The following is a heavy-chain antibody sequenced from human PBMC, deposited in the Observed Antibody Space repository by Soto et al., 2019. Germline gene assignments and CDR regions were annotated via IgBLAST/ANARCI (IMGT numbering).Heavy chain of an antibody. D-gene: IGHD3-3*02. CDR1: GGTFSTSA. J-gene: IGHJ6*02. Sequence: QVQLVQSGAEVKKPGSSVKVSCKASGGTFSTSAISWVRQAPGQGLEWVGGIMPVFATPDYAQKFQGRVTITADESTTTAYLELTSLRTGDTAVYYCARDKDRQQLGGNYYYILDVWGQGTAITVSS. CDR2: IMPVFATP. V-gene: IGHV1-69*12. CDR3: ARDKDRQQLGGNYYYILDV.